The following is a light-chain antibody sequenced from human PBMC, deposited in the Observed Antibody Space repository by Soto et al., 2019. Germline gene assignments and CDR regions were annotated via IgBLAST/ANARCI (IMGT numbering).Light chain of an antibody. J-gene: IGKJ2*01. CDR3: HQYGSSPYT. V-gene: IGKV3-20*01. CDR1: QTVSSSF. CDR2: GAS. Sequence: EIVLTQSPGTLSLSPGERAILSCRASQTVSSSFLAWYQQKPGQAPRLLIYGASSRATGIPDRFSGSGSGTDFTLTISRLEPEDFAVYNCHQYGSSPYTFGQGTKLEIK.